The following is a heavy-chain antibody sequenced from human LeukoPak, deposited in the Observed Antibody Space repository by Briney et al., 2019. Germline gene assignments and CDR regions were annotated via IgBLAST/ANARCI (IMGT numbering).Heavy chain of an antibody. CDR1: GFTFSSYG. V-gene: IGHV3-33*01. CDR3: ARARRSSGYYYYYYGMDV. D-gene: IGHD3-22*01. CDR2: IWYDGSNK. Sequence: GGSLRLSCAVSGFTFSSYGMHWVRQAPGKGLEWVAVIWYDGSNKYYADSVKSRFTISTDNSENTLYLQMNSLRADDTAVYYRARARRSSGYYYYYYGMDVWDQGTTVTVSS. J-gene: IGHJ6*02.